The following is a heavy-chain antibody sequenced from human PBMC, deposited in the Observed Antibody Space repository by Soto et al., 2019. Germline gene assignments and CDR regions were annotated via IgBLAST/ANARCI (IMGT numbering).Heavy chain of an antibody. D-gene: IGHD3-16*02. CDR1: GFTFSSFA. J-gene: IGHJ4*02. Sequence: GGSLRLSCVASGFTFSSFAMSWVRQAPGKGLEWVSTLSGSGGDTYYASSVNGRFTISRDKSKNTLYLQMDRLRVEDTAVYYCAKRGGYDYVWKSYRPDYWGQGTLVTV. CDR2: LSGSGGDT. V-gene: IGHV3-23*01. CDR3: AKRGGYDYVWKSYRPDY.